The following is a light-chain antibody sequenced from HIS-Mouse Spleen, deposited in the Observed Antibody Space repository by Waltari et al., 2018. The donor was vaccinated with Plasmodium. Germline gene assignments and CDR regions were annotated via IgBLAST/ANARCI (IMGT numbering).Light chain of an antibody. CDR2: GAS. J-gene: IGKJ3*01. Sequence: EIVMTQSPATLSVSPGERTTLSCRASQSVSSNLAWYQQKPCKAPRLLIYGASTRATGIPARFSGSGSGTEFTLTISSLQSEDFAVYYCQQYNNWSFTFGPGTKVDIK. V-gene: IGKV3-15*01. CDR1: QSVSSN. CDR3: QQYNNWSFT.